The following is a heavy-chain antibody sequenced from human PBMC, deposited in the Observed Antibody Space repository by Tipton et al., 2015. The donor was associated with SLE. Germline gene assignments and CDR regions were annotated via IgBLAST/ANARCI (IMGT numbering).Heavy chain of an antibody. V-gene: IGHV4-30-4*08. CDR3: ARAKLTGRYYYMDV. D-gene: IGHD7-27*01. Sequence: TLSLTCTVSGGSISSGSYYWSWIRQPPGKGLEWIGYIYYSGSTYYNPSLKSRVTISVDTSKNQFSLKLSSVTAADTAVYYCARAKLTGRYYYMDVWGKGTTVTVSS. CDR2: IYYSGST. CDR1: GGSISSGSYY. J-gene: IGHJ6*03.